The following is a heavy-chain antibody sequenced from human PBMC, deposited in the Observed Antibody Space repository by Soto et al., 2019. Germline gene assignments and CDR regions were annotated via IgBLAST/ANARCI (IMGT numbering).Heavy chain of an antibody. J-gene: IGHJ4*02. V-gene: IGHV4-39*01. CDR1: GGSISSSSYY. CDR3: ARLNWNGDYFDY. CDR2: IYYSGST. Sequence: QLQLQESGPGLVKPSETLSLTCTVSGGSISSSSYYWGWIRQPPGKGLEWIGSIYYSGSTYYNPSLKSRVTISVDTSKNQFSLKLSSVTAADTAVYYCARLNWNGDYFDYWGQGTLVTVSS. D-gene: IGHD1-20*01.